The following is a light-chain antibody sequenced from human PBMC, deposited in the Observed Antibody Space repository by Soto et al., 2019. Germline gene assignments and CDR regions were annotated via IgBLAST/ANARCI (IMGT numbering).Light chain of an antibody. V-gene: IGLV2-11*01. Sequence: QSALTQPRSVSGSPGQXVTISCTGTSTDVGGYNYVSWYQQHPGRAPKLIIYDVTRRPSGVPDRFSGSKSGNTASLTISRLQAEDEADYYCCSYAGTYPVVFGGGTKLTVL. CDR3: CSYAGTYPVV. J-gene: IGLJ2*01. CDR1: STDVGGYNY. CDR2: DVT.